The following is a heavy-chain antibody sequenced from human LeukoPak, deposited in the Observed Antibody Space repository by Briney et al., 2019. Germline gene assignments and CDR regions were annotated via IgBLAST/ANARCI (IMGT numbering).Heavy chain of an antibody. Sequence: GGSLRLSCAASGFIFNNYAMHWVRHVPGRGLEWLAVIPYDGNNKYYADSVNGRFTISRDNSKNKLYLQMDSLRPEDTAVYYCAGGDGSGSWRIDYWGQGTLVIVSS. D-gene: IGHD3-10*01. CDR3: AGGDGSGSWRIDY. CDR1: GFIFNNYA. V-gene: IGHV3-30-3*01. J-gene: IGHJ4*02. CDR2: IPYDGNNK.